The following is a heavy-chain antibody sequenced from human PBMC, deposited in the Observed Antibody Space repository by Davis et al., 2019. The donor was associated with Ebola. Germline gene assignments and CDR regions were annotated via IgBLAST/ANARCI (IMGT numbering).Heavy chain of an antibody. Sequence: GESLKISCAASGFTFSSYGMHWVRQAPGKGLEWVAVISYDGSNKYYADSVKGRFTISRDNSKNTLYLQMISLRAEDTAVYYCSNGQARTTGTKEIYWGQGTLVTVSS. CDR3: SNGQARTTGTKEIY. CDR2: ISYDGSNK. CDR1: GFTFSSYG. J-gene: IGHJ4*02. V-gene: IGHV3-30*18. D-gene: IGHD1-1*01.